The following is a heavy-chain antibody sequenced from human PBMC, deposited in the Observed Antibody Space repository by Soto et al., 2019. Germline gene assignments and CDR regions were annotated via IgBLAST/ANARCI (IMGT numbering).Heavy chain of an antibody. V-gene: IGHV3-30-3*01. J-gene: IGHJ4*02. D-gene: IGHD1-20*01. CDR2: ISYDGSNK. CDR3: ARDITFDY. Sequence: LRLSCAASGFTFSSYAMHWVRQAPGKGLEWVAVISYDGSNKYYADSVKGRFTISRDNSKNTLYLQMNSLRAEDTAVYYCARDITFDYWGQGTLVTVSS. CDR1: GFTFSSYA.